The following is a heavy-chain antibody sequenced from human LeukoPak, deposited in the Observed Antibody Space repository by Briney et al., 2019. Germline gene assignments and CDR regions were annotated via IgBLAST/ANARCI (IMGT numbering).Heavy chain of an antibody. CDR3: ARVLRYFDWLLPPDY. CDR2: ISSSSSTI. CDR1: GFTFSSYS. J-gene: IGHJ4*02. Sequence: GGSLRLSCAASGFTFSSYSMNWVRQAPGKGLEWVSYISSSSSTIYYADSVKGRFTISRDNAKNSLYLQMNSLRAEDTAVYYCARVLRYFDWLLPPDYWGQGTLVTVSP. V-gene: IGHV3-48*01. D-gene: IGHD3-9*01.